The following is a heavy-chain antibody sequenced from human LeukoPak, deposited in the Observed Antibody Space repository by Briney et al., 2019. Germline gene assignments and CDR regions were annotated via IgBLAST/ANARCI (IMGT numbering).Heavy chain of an antibody. CDR1: GFTFSSYG. CDR2: IRYDGSNK. Sequence: PGGSLRLSCAASGFTFSSYGMHWVRLAPGKGLEWVAFIRYDGSNKYYADSVKGRFTISRDNSKNTLYLQMNSLRAEDTAVYYCAKTLEGFGGAPLANTHDIWGQGTMVTVSS. D-gene: IGHD3-3*01. V-gene: IGHV3-30*02. CDR3: AKTLEGFGGAPLANTHDI. J-gene: IGHJ3*02.